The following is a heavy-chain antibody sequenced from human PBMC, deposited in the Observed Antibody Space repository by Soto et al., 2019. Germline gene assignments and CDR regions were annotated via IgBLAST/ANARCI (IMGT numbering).Heavy chain of an antibody. J-gene: IGHJ6*03. CDR1: GFTVSSNY. Sequence: GGSLRLSCAASGFTVSSNYMSWVRQAPGKGLEWVSVIYSGGSTYYADSVKGRFTISRDNSKNTLYLQMNSLRAEDTAVYYCARDLVSNRPEVGVKYYYYYMDVWGKGTTVTVSS. V-gene: IGHV3-66*01. D-gene: IGHD4-4*01. CDR3: ARDLVSNRPEVGVKYYYYYMDV. CDR2: IYSGGST.